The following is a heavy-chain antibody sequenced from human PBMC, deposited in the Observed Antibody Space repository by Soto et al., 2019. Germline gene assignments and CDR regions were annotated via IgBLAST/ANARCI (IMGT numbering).Heavy chain of an antibody. CDR3: ARRGTLSGRDAFDV. V-gene: IGHV5-51*01. CDR1: GYYSSSYW. Sequence: GECLKISCRGSGYYSSSYWIAWVRQMSGKGLEWVGSVYVSDSETKYSPSFQGQVTISADKYTNTAYLYWSSLKASDTAMYYCARRGTLSGRDAFDVWGDGTMVTVSS. D-gene: IGHD5-12*01. J-gene: IGHJ3*01. CDR2: VYVSDSET.